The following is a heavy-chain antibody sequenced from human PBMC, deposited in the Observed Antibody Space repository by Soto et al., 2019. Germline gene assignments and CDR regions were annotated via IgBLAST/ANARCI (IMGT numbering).Heavy chain of an antibody. D-gene: IGHD6-13*01. CDR2: ISAYNGNT. CDR3: AREAGSSWQDPYYYYGMEV. Sequence: APGKVSCKASGYTFTSDGISWVRQAPGQGLEGMGWISAYNGNTHYAQKLQGRVTMTTDTSTSTAYMELRSLRSDDTAVYYCAREAGSSWQDPYYYYGMEVWGQGPTVTVSS. CDR1: GYTFTSDG. V-gene: IGHV1-18*01. J-gene: IGHJ6*02.